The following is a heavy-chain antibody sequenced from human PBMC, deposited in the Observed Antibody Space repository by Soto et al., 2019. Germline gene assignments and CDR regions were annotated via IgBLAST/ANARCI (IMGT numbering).Heavy chain of an antibody. CDR1: GFTVSSNY. D-gene: IGHD6-13*01. Sequence: GGSLRLSCAASGFTVSSNYMSWVLQAPGKGLEWVSVIYSGGSTYYADSVKGRFTISRDNSKNTLYLQMNSLGAEDTAVYYCARDGGAGSSWYSIHYGMEVWGQGTTVIVSS. CDR2: IYSGGST. CDR3: ARDGGAGSSWYSIHYGMEV. J-gene: IGHJ6*02. V-gene: IGHV3-53*01.